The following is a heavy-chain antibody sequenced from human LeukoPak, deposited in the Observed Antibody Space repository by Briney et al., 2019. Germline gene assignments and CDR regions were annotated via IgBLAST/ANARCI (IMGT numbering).Heavy chain of an antibody. CDR3: AGEPQTYYYDSSGYYGDAFDI. J-gene: IGHJ3*02. CDR2: ISYDGSNK. V-gene: IGHV3-30-3*01. D-gene: IGHD3-22*01. Sequence: GGSLRLSCAASGFTFSSYAMHWVRQAPGKGLEWVAVISYDGSNKYYADSVKGRFTISRDNSKDTLYLQMNSLRAEDTAVYYCAGEPQTYYYDSSGYYGDAFDIWGQGTMVTVSS. CDR1: GFTFSSYA.